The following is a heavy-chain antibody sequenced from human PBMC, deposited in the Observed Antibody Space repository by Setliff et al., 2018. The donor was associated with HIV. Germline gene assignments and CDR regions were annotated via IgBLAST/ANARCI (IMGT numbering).Heavy chain of an antibody. CDR3: ARHGLAGATVDY. CDR1: GGSVSSSDYY. V-gene: IGHV4-39*01. D-gene: IGHD1-26*01. Sequence: SETLSLTCTVSGGSVSSSDYYWGWLRQPPGKGLEWIGSIYYSGSTYFTPSLKSRVTLSVDTSRNHFSLKLSSVTAADTAVYYCARHGLAGATVDYWGQGTLVTVSS. J-gene: IGHJ4*02. CDR2: IYYSGST.